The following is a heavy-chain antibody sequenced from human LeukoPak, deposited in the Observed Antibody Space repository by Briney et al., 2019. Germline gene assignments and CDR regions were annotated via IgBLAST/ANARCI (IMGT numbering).Heavy chain of an antibody. J-gene: IGHJ4*02. V-gene: IGHV3-48*04. Sequence: GGSLRLSCAASGFTVSSNYMSWVRQAPGKGLEWVSYISSSSSTIYYADSVKGRFTISRDNAKNSLYLQMNSLRAEDTAVYYCARDFSFWGQGTLVTVSS. CDR1: GFTVSSNY. CDR2: ISSSSSTI. D-gene: IGHD2/OR15-2a*01. CDR3: ARDFSF.